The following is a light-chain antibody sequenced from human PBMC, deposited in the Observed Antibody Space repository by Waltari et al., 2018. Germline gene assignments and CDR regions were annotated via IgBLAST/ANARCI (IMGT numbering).Light chain of an antibody. V-gene: IGLV2-18*02. J-gene: IGLJ3*02. CDR3: SSYTSSNTWV. CDR1: SSDVGSYNR. Sequence: QSALTQPPSVSGSPGQSVPISCTGTSSDVGSYNRVSWYHPSPGTPPTHMSYEVSNPPAGVPDRFAGSKAGNTACLTIAGLQAEDEADYCCSSYTSSNTWVVGGGTKRTGL. CDR2: EVS.